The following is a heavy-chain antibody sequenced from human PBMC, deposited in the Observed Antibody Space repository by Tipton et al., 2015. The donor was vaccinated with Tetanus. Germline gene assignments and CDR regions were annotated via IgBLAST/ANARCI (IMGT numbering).Heavy chain of an antibody. Sequence: TLSLTCAVSGGSFSDYYWSWIRKPPGKDLEWIGYIYQTGTTYYNPSLKGRVTISMDRSNTQFSLRLDSLTAADTAVYYCARAAGFLGLTHDFWGRGTLVSVSS. CDR3: ARAAGFLGLTHDF. D-gene: IGHD2/OR15-2a*01. J-gene: IGHJ4*02. V-gene: IGHV4-30-4*01. CDR1: GGSFSDYY. CDR2: IYQTGTT.